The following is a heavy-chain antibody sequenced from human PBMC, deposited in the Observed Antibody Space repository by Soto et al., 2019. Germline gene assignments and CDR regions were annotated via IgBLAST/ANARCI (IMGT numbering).Heavy chain of an antibody. CDR1: GFTFSSYA. V-gene: IGHV3-23*01. CDR3: AKVRRAVRGVIIPFDY. D-gene: IGHD3-10*01. J-gene: IGHJ4*02. CDR2: ISGSGGST. Sequence: PGGSLRLSCAASGFTFSSYAMSWVRQAPGKGLQWVSAISGSGGSTYYADSVKGRLTISRDNSKNTLYLQMNSLRAEDTAVYYCAKVRRAVRGVIIPFDYWGQGTLVTVSS.